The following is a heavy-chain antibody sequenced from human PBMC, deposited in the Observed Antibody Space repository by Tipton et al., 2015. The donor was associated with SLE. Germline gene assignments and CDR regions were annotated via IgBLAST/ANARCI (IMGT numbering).Heavy chain of an antibody. Sequence: RSLRLSCTVSGFFFGDYAMSWVRQAPGKGLEWVGFIRSEAYGGTTEYAASVKGRFTISRDDSKSIAYLQMNSLKIEDTAVYYCTRGGLYVDYWGQGTLVTVSS. CDR2: IRSEAYGGTT. V-gene: IGHV3-49*04. D-gene: IGHD3-10*01. CDR3: TRGGLYVDY. J-gene: IGHJ4*02. CDR1: GFFFGDYA.